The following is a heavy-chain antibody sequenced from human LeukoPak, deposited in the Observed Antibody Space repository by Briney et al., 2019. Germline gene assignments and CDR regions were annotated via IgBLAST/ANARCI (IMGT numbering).Heavy chain of an antibody. J-gene: IGHJ5*02. Sequence: SETLSLTCTVSGGSISSSSYYWGWIRQPPGKGLEWIGSIYYSGSTYYNPSLKSRVTISVDTSKNQFSLKLSSVTAADTAVYYCARHCSSTSCHFGPGFDPWGQGTLVTVSS. CDR2: IYYSGST. D-gene: IGHD2-2*01. V-gene: IGHV4-39*01. CDR3: ARHCSSTSCHFGPGFDP. CDR1: GGSISSSSYY.